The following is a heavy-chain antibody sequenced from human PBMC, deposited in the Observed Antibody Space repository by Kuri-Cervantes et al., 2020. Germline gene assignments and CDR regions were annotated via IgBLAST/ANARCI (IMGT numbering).Heavy chain of an antibody. CDR2: IYHSGST. V-gene: IGHV4-59*01. CDR1: GGSISSYY. J-gene: IGHJ3*02. D-gene: IGHD2-2*01. CDR3: ARAPGSRGVVPAAFDI. Sequence: ESLKISCTVSGGSISSYYWSWIRQPPGKGLEWIGYIYHSGSTNYNPSLKSRVTISVDTSKNQFSLKLSSVTAADTAVYYCARAPGSRGVVPAAFDIWGQGTMVTDSS.